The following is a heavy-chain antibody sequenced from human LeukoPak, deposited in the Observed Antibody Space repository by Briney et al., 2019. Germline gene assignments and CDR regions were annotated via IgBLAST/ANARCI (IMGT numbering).Heavy chain of an antibody. Sequence: SETLSLTCTVSGGSISSYYWSWIRQPAGKGLEWIGRIYTSGSTNYNPSLKRRVTMSVDTSKNQFSLKLSSVTAADTAVYYCARDVSGSYSMDTNWFDPWGQGTLVTVSS. CDR2: IYTSGST. CDR1: GGSISSYY. D-gene: IGHD3-10*01. J-gene: IGHJ5*02. CDR3: ARDVSGSYSMDTNWFDP. V-gene: IGHV4-4*07.